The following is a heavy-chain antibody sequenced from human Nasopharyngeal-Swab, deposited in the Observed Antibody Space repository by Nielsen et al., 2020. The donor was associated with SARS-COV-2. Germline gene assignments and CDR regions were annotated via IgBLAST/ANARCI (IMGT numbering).Heavy chain of an antibody. CDR1: GGSITSSRQR. V-gene: IGHV4-39*02. D-gene: IGHD3-3*01. J-gene: IGHJ4*02. CDR3: ARLDPFGSEDK. Sequence: SETLSLTCTVSGGSITSSRQRWGWIRQPPGKGRKVNGQILVNRYTEYHPSVRGRITVYADTSENYFSLRLSSVTAADTAVYYCARLDPFGSEDKWGQGTLVTVSS. CDR2: ILVNRYT.